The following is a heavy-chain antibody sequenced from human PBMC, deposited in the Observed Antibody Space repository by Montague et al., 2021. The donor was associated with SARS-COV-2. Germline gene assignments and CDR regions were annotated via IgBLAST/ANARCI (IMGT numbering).Heavy chain of an antibody. J-gene: IGHJ4*02. V-gene: IGHV3-23*03. Sequence: SLRLSCAASGFSFSGYAMNWVRQAPGKGLEWISVIYSGGDSTYYADSVRDRFTISRDDSKNTLFLHLNNLSAEDTAIYYCAKPGPFAFYFESWGQGTLVTVSS. CDR3: AKPGPFAFYFES. CDR2: IYSGGDST. D-gene: IGHD3-10*01. CDR1: GFSFSGYA.